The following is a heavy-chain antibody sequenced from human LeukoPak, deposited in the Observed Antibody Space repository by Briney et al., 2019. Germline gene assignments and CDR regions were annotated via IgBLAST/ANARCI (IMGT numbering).Heavy chain of an antibody. CDR1: GFTFSSYE. CDR2: ISSSGSTI. D-gene: IGHD4-17*01. V-gene: IGHV3-48*03. Sequence: SGGSLRLSCAASGFTFSSYEMNWVRQAPGKGLEWVSYISSSGSTIYYADSVKGRFTISRDNAKNSLYLQMNSLRAEDTAVYYCARVSYGYIDVWGKGTTVTVSS. J-gene: IGHJ6*03. CDR3: ARVSYGYIDV.